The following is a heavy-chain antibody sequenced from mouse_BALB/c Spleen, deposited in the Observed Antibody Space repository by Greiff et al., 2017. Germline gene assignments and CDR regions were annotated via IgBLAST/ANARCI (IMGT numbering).Heavy chain of an antibody. CDR1: GFTFSSYT. Sequence: EVKLVESGGGLVKPGGSLKLSCAASGFTFSSYTMSWVRQTPEKRLEWVAIISSGGSYTYYPDSVKGRFTISRDNAKNTLYLQMSSLKSEDTAMYYCTRVVLRPSYAMDYWGQGTSVTVSS. CDR2: ISSGGSYT. CDR3: TRVVLRPSYAMDY. D-gene: IGHD1-2*01. V-gene: IGHV5-6-4*01. J-gene: IGHJ4*01.